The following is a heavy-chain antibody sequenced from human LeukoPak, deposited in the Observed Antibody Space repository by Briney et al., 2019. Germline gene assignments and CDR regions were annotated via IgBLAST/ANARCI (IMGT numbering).Heavy chain of an antibody. CDR1: GGAFSGYY. J-gene: IGHJ5*02. D-gene: IGHD3-10*01. Sequence: PSETLSLTCAVSGGAFSGYYWSWIRQPPGKGLEWIGEINHSGSTNYNPSLKSRVTISVDTSKNQFSLKMSSLTAADTAVYYCAKHVSHGYYGSWSRRNWFDPWGQGTLVTVSS. CDR3: AKHVSHGYYGSWSRRNWFDP. V-gene: IGHV4-34*01. CDR2: INHSGST.